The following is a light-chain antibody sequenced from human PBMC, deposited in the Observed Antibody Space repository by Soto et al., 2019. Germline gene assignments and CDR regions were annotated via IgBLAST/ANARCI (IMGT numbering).Light chain of an antibody. CDR2: AAT. CDR3: QQSYSAPRT. J-gene: IGKJ2*01. CDR1: QDISSY. Sequence: IQLTQSPSSLSASVGDRVTITCRASQDISSYLAWYQQKPGKAPNLLIHAATNLQSGVPSRFSGSGSETDFSLTISSLQPEDFATYYCQQSYSAPRTFGQGTKVDIK. V-gene: IGKV1-39*01.